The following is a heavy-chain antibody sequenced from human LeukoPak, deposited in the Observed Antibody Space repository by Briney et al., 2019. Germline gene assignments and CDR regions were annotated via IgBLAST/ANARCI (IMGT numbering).Heavy chain of an antibody. CDR3: ARDRWSRSLVGTSSRYYYYYYGMDV. V-gene: IGHV4-59*01. J-gene: IGHJ6*02. CDR2: IYYSGST. D-gene: IGHD1-26*01. Sequence: SETLSLTCTVSGGPISSYYWSWIRQPPGKGLEWIGYIYYSGSTNYNPSLKSRVTISVDTSKNQFSLKLSSVTAADTAVYYCARDRWSRSLVGTSSRYYYYYYGMDVWGQGTTVTVSS. CDR1: GGPISSYY.